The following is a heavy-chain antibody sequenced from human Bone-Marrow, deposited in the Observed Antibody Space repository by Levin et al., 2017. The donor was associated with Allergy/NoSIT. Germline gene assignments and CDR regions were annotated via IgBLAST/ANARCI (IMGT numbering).Heavy chain of an antibody. CDR3: LNCDGGTVRSWDS. D-gene: IGHD3-16*01. J-gene: IGHJ4*02. CDR1: GYTFTDYY. V-gene: IGHV1-2*02. CDR2: IHPGSGDT. Sequence: ASVKVSCKASGYTFTDYYIHWVRQAPGQGIEWMGWIHPGSGDTKYAKKFQGRVTMTRDTSITTASMVLTFLRSDDTAMYYCLNCDGGTVRSWDSWGQGTLVTVSS.